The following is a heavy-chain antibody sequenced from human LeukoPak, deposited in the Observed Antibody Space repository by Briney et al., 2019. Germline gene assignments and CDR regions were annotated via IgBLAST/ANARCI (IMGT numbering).Heavy chain of an antibody. CDR1: GYTFTGYY. V-gene: IGHV1-2*06. CDR3: ARVPYYDSSGYTEYFQH. Sequence: ASVKVSCKASGYTFTGYYMHWVRQAPGQGLEWMGRINPNSGGTNYAQKFQGRVTMTRDTSISTAYMELSRLSSDDTAVYYCARVPYYDSSGYTEYFQHWGQGTLVTVSS. D-gene: IGHD3-22*01. CDR2: INPNSGGT. J-gene: IGHJ1*01.